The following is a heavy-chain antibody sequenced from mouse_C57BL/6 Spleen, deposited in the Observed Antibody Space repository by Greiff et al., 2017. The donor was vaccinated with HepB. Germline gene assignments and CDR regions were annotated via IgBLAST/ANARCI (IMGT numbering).Heavy chain of an antibody. Sequence: QVQLQQSGAELARPGASVKLSCKASGYTFTSYGISWVKQRTGQGLEWIGEIYPRSGNTYYNEKFKGKATRTADKSSSTAYMELRSLTSEDSAVYSCARSYDGYYEGYWGQGTTLTVSS. CDR2: IYPRSGNT. CDR1: GYTFTSYG. V-gene: IGHV1-81*01. J-gene: IGHJ2*01. CDR3: ARSYDGYYEGY. D-gene: IGHD2-3*01.